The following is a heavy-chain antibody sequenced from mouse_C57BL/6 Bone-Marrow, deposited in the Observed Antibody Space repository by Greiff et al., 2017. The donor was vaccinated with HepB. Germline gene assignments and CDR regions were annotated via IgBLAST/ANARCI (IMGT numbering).Heavy chain of an antibody. CDR1: GYTFTDYE. Sequence: QVQLQQSGAELVRPGASVTLSCKASGYTFTDYEMHWVKQTPVHGLEWIGAIDPETGGTAYNQKFKGKAILTADKSSSTAYMELRILTSEDSAVYYCTRFHYYYGSAYWYFDVWGTGTTVTVSS. D-gene: IGHD1-1*01. J-gene: IGHJ1*03. V-gene: IGHV1-15*01. CDR2: IDPETGGT. CDR3: TRFHYYYGSAYWYFDV.